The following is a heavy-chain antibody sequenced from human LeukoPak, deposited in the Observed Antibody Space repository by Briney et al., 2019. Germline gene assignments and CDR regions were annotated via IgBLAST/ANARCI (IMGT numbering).Heavy chain of an antibody. V-gene: IGHV5-51*01. CDR3: VRHGLGSTWFGFDY. D-gene: IGHD6-13*01. Sequence: GESLKISCKGSGYTFTTYWIGWVRQMPGKGLEWMGIIYPGDSDPRYSPSFQGQVTISADKSISTAYLQWSSLKASDSAIYYCVRHGLGSTWFGFDYWGQGTLVTVSS. CDR1: GYTFTTYW. J-gene: IGHJ4*02. CDR2: IYPGDSDP.